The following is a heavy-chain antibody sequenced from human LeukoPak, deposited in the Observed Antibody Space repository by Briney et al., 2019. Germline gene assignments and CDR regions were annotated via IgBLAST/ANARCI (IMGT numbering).Heavy chain of an antibody. J-gene: IGHJ3*02. CDR3: ARVAPNYDILTGYFAFDI. V-gene: IGHV4-34*01. D-gene: IGHD3-9*01. CDR1: GGSFSGYY. CDR2: INHSGST. Sequence: KPSETLFLTCAVSGGSFSGYYWNWIRQPPGNGLEWIGEINHSGSTNYNPSLKSRVTISVDTSKNQFSLKLSSVTAADTAVYYCARVAPNYDILTGYFAFDIWGQGTMVTVSS.